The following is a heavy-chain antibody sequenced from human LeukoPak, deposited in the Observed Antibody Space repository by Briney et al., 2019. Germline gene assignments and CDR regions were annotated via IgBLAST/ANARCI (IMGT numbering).Heavy chain of an antibody. CDR2: INWNGGST. Sequence: GGSLRLSCAASGFTFDDYTMHWVRQAPGKGLEWVSGINWNGGSTGYADSVKGRFTISRDNAKNSLYLQMNSLRAEDTALYYCARVSCTNGVCYTSNYYYYYMDVWGKGTTVTVSS. J-gene: IGHJ6*03. V-gene: IGHV3-20*04. CDR3: ARVSCTNGVCYTSNYYYYYMDV. D-gene: IGHD2-8*01. CDR1: GFTFDDYT.